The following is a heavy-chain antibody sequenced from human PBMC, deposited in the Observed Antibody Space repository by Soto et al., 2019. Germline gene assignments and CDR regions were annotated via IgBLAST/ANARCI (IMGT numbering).Heavy chain of an antibody. CDR2: INHSGST. J-gene: IGHJ4*02. V-gene: IGHV4-34*01. Sequence: SETLSLTCAVYGGSFSGYYWSWIRQPPGKGLEWIGEINHSGSTNYNPSLKSRVTISVDTSKNQFSLKLSSVTAADTAVYYCARGNNSSWYGRAYYFDYWGQGTLVTVSS. CDR3: ARGNNSSWYGRAYYFDY. D-gene: IGHD6-13*01. CDR1: GGSFSGYY.